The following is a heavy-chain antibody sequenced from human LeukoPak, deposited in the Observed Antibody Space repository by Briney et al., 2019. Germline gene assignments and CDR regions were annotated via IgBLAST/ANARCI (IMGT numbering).Heavy chain of an antibody. CDR2: INAGNGNT. CDR1: GYTFTSYA. CDR3: ARSVVATDYYYYGMDV. D-gene: IGHD2-2*01. J-gene: IGHJ6*04. Sequence: ASVKVSCTASGYTFTSYAMHWVRQAPGQRLEWMGWINAGNGNTKYSQKFQGRVTITRDTSASTAYMELSSLRSEDTAAYYCARSVVATDYYYYGMDVWGKGTTVTVSS. V-gene: IGHV1-3*01.